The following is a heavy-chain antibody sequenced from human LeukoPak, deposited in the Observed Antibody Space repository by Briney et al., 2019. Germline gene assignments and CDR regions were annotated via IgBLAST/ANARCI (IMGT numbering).Heavy chain of an antibody. V-gene: IGHV4-34*01. CDR3: AKSNGYGLVDI. CDR1: GGSFSGYY. D-gene: IGHD3-10*01. Sequence: PSETLSLTCAVYGGSFSGYYWSWIRQPPGKGLEWIGEINHGGSTNYSPSLRSRVTVSLDTSRNQFSLKLNSVTAADTAVYYCAKSNGYGLVDIWGQGTMVTVSS. J-gene: IGHJ3*02. CDR2: INHGGST.